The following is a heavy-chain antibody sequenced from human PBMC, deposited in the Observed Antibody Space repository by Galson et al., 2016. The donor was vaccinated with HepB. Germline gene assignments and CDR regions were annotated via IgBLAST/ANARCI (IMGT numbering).Heavy chain of an antibody. D-gene: IGHD2-2*02. V-gene: IGHV1-69*13. Sequence: SVKVSCKASGGTFSKYSFNWVRRAPGQGLEWMGGIIPMFGAAHYAQKFQGGVTITADESTSTVYMELSSLRSEDTAVYYCARVRGRYCSSTTCYMRQWFEHWGQGTLVTVSS. J-gene: IGHJ5*02. CDR3: ARVRGRYCSSTTCYMRQWFEH. CDR2: IIPMFGAA. CDR1: GGTFSKYS.